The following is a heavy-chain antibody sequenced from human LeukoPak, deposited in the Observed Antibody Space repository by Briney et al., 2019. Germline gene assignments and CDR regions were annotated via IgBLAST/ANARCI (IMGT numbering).Heavy chain of an antibody. V-gene: IGHV3-23*01. D-gene: IGHD4-11*01. J-gene: IGHJ4*02. CDR1: GFTFSSYA. CDR3: AKDLDYTTNGYYFDY. CDR2: IGAGGTFT. Sequence: GGSLRLSCTASGFTFSSYAMNWVRHAPGKGLEWVSGIGAGGTFTYYADSVKGRFTIFRDNSRNTLYLQMNSLRADDTAVYYCAKDLDYTTNGYYFDYWGQGTLVTVSS.